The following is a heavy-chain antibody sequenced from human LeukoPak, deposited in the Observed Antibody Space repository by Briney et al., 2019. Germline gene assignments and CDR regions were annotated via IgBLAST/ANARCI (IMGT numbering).Heavy chain of an antibody. V-gene: IGHV3-23*01. D-gene: IGHD3-10*01. Sequence: SGGSLRLSCAASGFTFSSYGMSWVRQAPGKGLEWVSAISGSGGSTYYADSVKGRFTISRDNSKNTLYLQMNSLRAEDTAVYYCAKDLATMVRGVPRNDAFDIWGQGTMVTVSS. J-gene: IGHJ3*02. CDR2: ISGSGGST. CDR1: GFTFSSYG. CDR3: AKDLATMVRGVPRNDAFDI.